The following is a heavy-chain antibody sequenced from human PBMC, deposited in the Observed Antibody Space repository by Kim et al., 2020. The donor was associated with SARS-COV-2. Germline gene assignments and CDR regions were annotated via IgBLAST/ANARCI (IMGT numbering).Heavy chain of an antibody. V-gene: IGHV4-59*13. J-gene: IGHJ4*02. D-gene: IGHD5-12*01. Sequence: SETLSLTCTVSGGSISSYYWSWIRQPPGKGLEWIGYIYYSGSTNYNPSLKSRVTISVDTSKNQFSLKLSSVTAADTAVYYCARRARRDGYNYGFDYWGQGTLVTVSS. CDR2: IYYSGST. CDR1: GGSISSYY. CDR3: ARRARRDGYNYGFDY.